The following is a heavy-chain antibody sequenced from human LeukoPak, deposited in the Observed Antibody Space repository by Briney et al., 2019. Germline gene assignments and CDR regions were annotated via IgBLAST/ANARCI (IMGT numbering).Heavy chain of an antibody. CDR1: GFTFDDYA. Sequence: PGGSLRLSCAASGFTFDDYAMHWVRQAPGKGLEWVSLISGDGGSTYYADSVKGRFTISRDNSKNSLYLQMNSLRTEDTGLYYCAIDMGREIQLWLLRYYYYGMDVWGQGTTVTVSS. J-gene: IGHJ6*02. CDR3: AIDMGREIQLWLLRYYYYGMDV. CDR2: ISGDGGST. D-gene: IGHD5-18*01. V-gene: IGHV3-43*02.